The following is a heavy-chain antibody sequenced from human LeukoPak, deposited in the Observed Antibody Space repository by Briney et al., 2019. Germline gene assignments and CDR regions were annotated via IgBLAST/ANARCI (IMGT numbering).Heavy chain of an antibody. CDR3: ARLRPNYDILTGLNYYYYMDV. D-gene: IGHD3-9*01. Sequence: PSETLSLTCTVSGGSISSGGYYWSWIRQHPGKGLEWIGYVYYSGSTYYNPSLKSRVTISVDTSKNQFSLKLSSVTAADTAVYYCARLRPNYDILTGLNYYYYMDVWGKGTTVTVSS. J-gene: IGHJ6*03. CDR2: VYYSGST. CDR1: GGSISSGGYY. V-gene: IGHV4-31*03.